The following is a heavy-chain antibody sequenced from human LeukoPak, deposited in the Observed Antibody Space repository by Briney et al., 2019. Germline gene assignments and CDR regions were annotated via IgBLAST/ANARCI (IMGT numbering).Heavy chain of an antibody. J-gene: IGHJ3*02. CDR1: GFTFDDYA. CDR3: ARARITLVRRVINDAFDI. Sequence: GGSLRLSCAASGFTFDDYAMHWVRQAPGKGLEWVSLISGDGDGTYYSDSVKGRFTISRDNSKNSLYLQMNSLRTEDTALCYCARARITLVRRVINDAFDIWGQGTMVTVSS. V-gene: IGHV3-43*02. CDR2: ISGDGDGT. D-gene: IGHD3-10*01.